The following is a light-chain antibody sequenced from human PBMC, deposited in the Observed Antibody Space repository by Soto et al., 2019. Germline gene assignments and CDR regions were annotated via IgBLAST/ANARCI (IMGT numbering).Light chain of an antibody. V-gene: IGLV2-8*01. CDR1: SSDVGGYNY. Sequence: QSVLTQPPSASGSPGQSVTISCTGTSSDVGGYNYVSWYQHHPGKAPKLMIYEVSKRPSGVPDRFSGSKSGNTASLTVSGLQAEDEADYYCSSYAANNNYVFGTGTKVTVL. CDR3: SSYAANNNYV. CDR2: EVS. J-gene: IGLJ1*01.